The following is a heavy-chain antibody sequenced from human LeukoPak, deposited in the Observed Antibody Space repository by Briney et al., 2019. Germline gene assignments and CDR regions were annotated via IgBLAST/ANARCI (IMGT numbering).Heavy chain of an antibody. CDR2: INYSGST. CDR3: ARVGGDPSQFDY. J-gene: IGHJ4*02. CDR1: SGSLSSYY. Sequence: SETLSLTCTVSSGSLSSYYWSWIRQPPGKGPEWTGYINYSGSTNYNPSLKSRVTISVDTSKNQFSLKLSSVTAADTAVYYCARVGGDPSQFDYWGQGTLVTVSS. V-gene: IGHV4-59*01. D-gene: IGHD3-10*01.